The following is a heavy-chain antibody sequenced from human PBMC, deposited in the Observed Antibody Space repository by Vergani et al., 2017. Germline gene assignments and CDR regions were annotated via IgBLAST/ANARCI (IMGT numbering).Heavy chain of an antibody. J-gene: IGHJ6*03. V-gene: IGHV3-21*01. CDR1: GFPFSSYS. CDR3: ARSTSGSHYYYYYMDV. CDR2: ISSSSSYI. Sequence: EVQLVESGGGLVKPGGSLRLSCAASGFPFSSYSMNWVRQAPGKGLEWVSSISSSSSYIYYADSVKGRFTISRDNAKNSLYLQMNSLRAEDTAVYYCARSTSGSHYYYYYMDVWGKGTTVTVSS. D-gene: IGHD1-26*01.